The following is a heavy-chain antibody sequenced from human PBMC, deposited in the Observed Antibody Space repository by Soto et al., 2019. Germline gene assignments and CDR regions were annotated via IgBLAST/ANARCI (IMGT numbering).Heavy chain of an antibody. CDR1: GGSISSGGYY. J-gene: IGHJ4*02. CDR2: IYYSGST. D-gene: IGHD2-15*01. Sequence: QVQLQESGPGLVKPSQTLSLTCTVSGGSISSGGYYWSWIRQHPGKGLEWIGYIYYSGSTYYNPSLKSRVTISVDTSKNQFSLKLSSVTAADTAVYYCARGEGGYCSGGSCLGRPDYWGQGTLVTVSS. CDR3: ARGEGGYCSGGSCLGRPDY. V-gene: IGHV4-31*03.